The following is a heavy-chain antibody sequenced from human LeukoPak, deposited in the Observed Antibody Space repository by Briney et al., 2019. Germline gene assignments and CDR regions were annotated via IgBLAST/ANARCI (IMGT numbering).Heavy chain of an antibody. V-gene: IGHV4-59*08. CDR3: ARSEILNNYYDSSGYFYFDY. D-gene: IGHD3-22*01. J-gene: IGHJ4*02. CDR2: VFYSGST. Sequence: SETLSLTCTVSDGSISSYYWSWIRQPPGKGLEWIGYVFYSGSTNSNPSLKSRVTLSVDTSKNQLSLKLSSVTAADTAVYYCARSEILNNYYDSSGYFYFDYWGQGTLVTVSS. CDR1: DGSISSYY.